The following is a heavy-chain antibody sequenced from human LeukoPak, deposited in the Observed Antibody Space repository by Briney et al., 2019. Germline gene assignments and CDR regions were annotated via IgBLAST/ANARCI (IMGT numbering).Heavy chain of an antibody. CDR2: IYYSGST. V-gene: IGHV4-39*01. J-gene: IGHJ5*02. D-gene: IGHD2-21*01. Sequence: SETLSLTCTVSGGSISSSNYYWDWIRQPPGKGLEWIGNIYYSGSTYYNPSLKSRVTISVDTSKNQFSLKLSSVTAADTAVYYCVRRSTVVGMGWFDPWGQGTLVTVSS. CDR1: GGSISSSNYY. CDR3: VRRSTVVGMGWFDP.